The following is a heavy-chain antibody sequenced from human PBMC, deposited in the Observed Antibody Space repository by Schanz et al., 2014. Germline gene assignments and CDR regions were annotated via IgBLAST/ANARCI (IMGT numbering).Heavy chain of an antibody. J-gene: IGHJ3*02. CDR1: GGTFSSYA. CDR2: INPILGME. V-gene: IGHV1-69*04. Sequence: QVQLVQSGAEVKKPGSSVKVSCKASGGTFSSYAFSWVRQAPGQGLEWLGKINPILGMENYAQKFQGRVTVTADISTSTAYMELSSLRSDDSAVYYCARDIQYHYDTSGPVGAFDIWGQGTVVTVSS. CDR3: ARDIQYHYDTSGPVGAFDI. D-gene: IGHD3-22*01.